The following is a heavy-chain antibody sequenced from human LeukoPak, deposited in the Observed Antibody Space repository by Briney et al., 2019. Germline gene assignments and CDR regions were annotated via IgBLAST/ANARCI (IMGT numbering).Heavy chain of an antibody. J-gene: IGHJ3*02. D-gene: IGHD3-10*01. Sequence: GGSLRLSCAVSGFIFSNYAMTWVRQAPGKGLEWVSSIEGDGSASYYADSVEGRFAISRDGPKNPLYLQLTSLKVEYTAIDFCVKDMVQRNGIFDPFEIWGQGTLVTVSS. CDR1: GFIFSNYA. CDR3: VKDMVQRNGIFDPFEI. V-gene: IGHV3-23*01. CDR2: IEGDGSAS.